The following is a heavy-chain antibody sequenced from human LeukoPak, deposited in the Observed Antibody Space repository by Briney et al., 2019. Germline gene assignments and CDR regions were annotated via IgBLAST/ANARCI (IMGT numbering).Heavy chain of an antibody. Sequence: GGSLRLSCEASGLSFDTYAMSWVRQAPGKGLEWVSLISGSGGTTSYADSVKGRFTISRDNSKNTLYLQMNSLRAEDTAIYYCAKAMALVVRAAIDYWGQGTLVTVSS. D-gene: IGHD2-2*01. CDR1: GLSFDTYA. J-gene: IGHJ4*02. CDR3: AKAMALVVRAAIDY. V-gene: IGHV3-23*01. CDR2: ISGSGGTT.